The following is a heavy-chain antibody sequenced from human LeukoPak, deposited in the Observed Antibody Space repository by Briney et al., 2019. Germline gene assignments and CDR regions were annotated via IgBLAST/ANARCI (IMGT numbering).Heavy chain of an antibody. D-gene: IGHD2-21*02. CDR1: GFTVSSNY. CDR2: IYSGGST. J-gene: IGHJ4*02. Sequence: GGSLRLSCAASGFTVSSNYMSWVRQAPGKGLEWVSVIYSGGSTYYADSVKGRFTISRDNSKNTLYLRMNSLRAEDTAVYYCARSPGAYCGGDCYPYYLDYWGQGTLVTVSS. V-gene: IGHV3-53*01. CDR3: ARSPGAYCGGDCYPYYLDY.